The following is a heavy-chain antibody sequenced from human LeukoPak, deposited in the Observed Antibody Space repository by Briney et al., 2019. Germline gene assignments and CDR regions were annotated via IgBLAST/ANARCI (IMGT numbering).Heavy chain of an antibody. CDR1: GASFVGRH. D-gene: IGHD1-7*01. CDR2: ASHTGIT. J-gene: IGHJ4*02. Sequence: PSETLSLTCAVYGASFVGRHWSWIRQPPGKGLEWLGEASHTGITNYNPSLKNRVSISVRTYNEHFSLQLASVPAADTAIDYCARGRASWDYDFDYWGQGTLVTVSS. CDR3: ARGRASWDYDFDY. V-gene: IGHV4-34*01.